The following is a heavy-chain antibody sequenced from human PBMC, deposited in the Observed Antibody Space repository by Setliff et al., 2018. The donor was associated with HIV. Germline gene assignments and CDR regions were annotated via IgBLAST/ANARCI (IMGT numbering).Heavy chain of an antibody. CDR3: VRDDSNGPNSLDP. Sequence: GGSLRLSCAASGFNFNNHAMHWVRQAPGKGPECVAVISDDGSAKYYGDSVKGRFTISRDNSKDTLYLDLNSLRSEDTAVYYCVRDDSNGPNSLDPWGQGTLVTVS. J-gene: IGHJ5*02. V-gene: IGHV3-30*04. CDR1: GFNFNNHA. D-gene: IGHD2-8*01. CDR2: ISDDGSAK.